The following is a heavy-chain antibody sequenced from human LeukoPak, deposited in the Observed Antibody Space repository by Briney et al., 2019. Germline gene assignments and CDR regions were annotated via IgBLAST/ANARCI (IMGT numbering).Heavy chain of an antibody. CDR3: ASSNYYDRHFDY. CDR2: VSHTGVST. D-gene: IGHD3-22*01. J-gene: IGHJ4*02. V-gene: IGHV3-23*01. CDR1: GFDFYTNA. Sequence: GGSLRLSCAASGFDFYTNAMSWVRQAPGKGLEWASGVSHTGVSTYYGDSVKGRFTISRDNAKNSLYLQMNSLRAEDTAVYYCASSNYYDRHFDYWGQGTLVTVSS.